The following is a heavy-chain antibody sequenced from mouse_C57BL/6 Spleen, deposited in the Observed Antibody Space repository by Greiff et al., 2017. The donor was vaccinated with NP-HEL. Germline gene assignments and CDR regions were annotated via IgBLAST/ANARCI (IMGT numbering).Heavy chain of an antibody. CDR2: IYPGSGST. Sequence: QVQLQQPGAELVKPGASVKMSCKASGYTFTSYWITWVKQRPGQGLEWIGDIYPGSGSTNYNEKFKSKATLPVDTASRTAYMQLSILTSEDSAVYYCARTRTAQAPHYWGQGTTLTVSS. D-gene: IGHD3-2*02. CDR3: ARTRTAQAPHY. V-gene: IGHV1-55*01. J-gene: IGHJ2*01. CDR1: GYTFTSYW.